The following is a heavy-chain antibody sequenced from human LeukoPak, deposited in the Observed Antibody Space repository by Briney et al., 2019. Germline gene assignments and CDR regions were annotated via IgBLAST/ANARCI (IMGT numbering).Heavy chain of an antibody. CDR2: ISGDGGAT. V-gene: IGHV3-23*01. Sequence: PGGSLRLSCAASGFTFSSYAMNWVRQAPGKGLEWVSTISGDGGATHYADPVKGRFTISRANSKNTLFLQMNSLRAEDTAVYYCAKSGSRDRDYFEYWGQGTLVTASS. CDR3: AKSGSRDRDYFEY. J-gene: IGHJ4*02. CDR1: GFTFSSYA. D-gene: IGHD2-15*01.